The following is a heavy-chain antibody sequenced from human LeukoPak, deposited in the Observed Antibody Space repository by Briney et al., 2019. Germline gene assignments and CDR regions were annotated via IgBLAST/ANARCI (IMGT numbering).Heavy chain of an antibody. CDR3: ARVIYSSSSIFDY. D-gene: IGHD6-6*01. Sequence: ASVKVSCKASGYTFTGNYMHWVRQAPGQGLEWMGRINPNSGGTNYAQKFQGRVTMTRDTSISTAYMELSRLRSDDTAVYYCARVIYSSSSIFDYWGQGTLVTVSS. CDR2: INPNSGGT. CDR1: GYTFTGNY. J-gene: IGHJ4*02. V-gene: IGHV1-2*06.